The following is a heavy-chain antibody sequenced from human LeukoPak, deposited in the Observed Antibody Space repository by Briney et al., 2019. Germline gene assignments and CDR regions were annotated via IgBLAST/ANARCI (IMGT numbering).Heavy chain of an antibody. V-gene: IGHV3-20*04. J-gene: IGHJ4*02. D-gene: IGHD3-22*01. Sequence: GGPLRLSCAASGFIFDDYDMNWVRQAPGKGLEWVSHINWNGNTIGYGDSVKGRFTISRDNAKNSLYLQMNSLRAEDTAFYYCARGLMGGYPYFENWGQGTLVTVSS. CDR3: ARGLMGGYPYFEN. CDR1: GFIFDDYD. CDR2: INWNGNTI.